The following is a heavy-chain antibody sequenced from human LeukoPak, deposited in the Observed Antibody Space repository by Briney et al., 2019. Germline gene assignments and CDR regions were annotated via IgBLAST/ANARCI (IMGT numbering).Heavy chain of an antibody. V-gene: IGHV1-2*02. CDR2: IRPNSGET. D-gene: IGHD1-1*01. Sequence: ASVKVSCKASGYTFTSYGVSWVRQAPGQGLEWMGWIRPNSGETGFAQKFQGRVALTRDTSISAAYLELSRLRSDDTAVYYCVRSGYNWGFDYWGQGTLVAVSS. J-gene: IGHJ4*02. CDR3: VRSGYNWGFDY. CDR1: GYTFTSYG.